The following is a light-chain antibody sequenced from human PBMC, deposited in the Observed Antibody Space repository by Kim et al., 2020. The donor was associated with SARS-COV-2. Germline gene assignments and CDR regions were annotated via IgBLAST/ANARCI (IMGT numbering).Light chain of an antibody. CDR1: SSDVGGYNY. Sequence: GQSITISSTGTSSDVGGYNYVSWYQHHPGKAPKLMIYDVSNRPSGVSNRFSGSKSGNTASLTISGLQAEDEADYYCSSYTSSSLYVFGTGTKVTVL. J-gene: IGLJ1*01. V-gene: IGLV2-14*03. CDR3: SSYTSSSLYV. CDR2: DVS.